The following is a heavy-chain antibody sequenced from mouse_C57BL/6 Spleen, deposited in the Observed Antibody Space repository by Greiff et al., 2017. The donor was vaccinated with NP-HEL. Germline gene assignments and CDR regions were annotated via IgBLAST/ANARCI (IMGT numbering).Heavy chain of an antibody. V-gene: IGHV5-4*01. CDR3: ARDQGMGFDY. CDR1: GFTFSSYA. D-gene: IGHD3-2*02. Sequence: EVQVVESGGGLVKPGGSLKLSCAASGFTFSSYAMSWVRQTPEKRLEWVATISAGGSYTYYPDNVKGRFTISRDNAKNNLYLQMSHLKSEDTAMYYCARDQGMGFDYGGQGTTLTVAS. J-gene: IGHJ2*01. CDR2: ISAGGSYT.